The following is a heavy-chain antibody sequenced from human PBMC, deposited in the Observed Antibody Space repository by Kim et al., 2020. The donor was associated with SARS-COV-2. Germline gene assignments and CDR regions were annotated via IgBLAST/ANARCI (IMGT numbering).Heavy chain of an antibody. CDR3: ARGSGSGWYYGMDV. J-gene: IGHJ6*02. Sequence: NPTLKGRVTISVDTSKNQFSLKLSSVTAADTAVYYCARGSGSGWYYGMDVWGQGTTVTVSS. V-gene: IGHV4-34*01. D-gene: IGHD6-19*01.